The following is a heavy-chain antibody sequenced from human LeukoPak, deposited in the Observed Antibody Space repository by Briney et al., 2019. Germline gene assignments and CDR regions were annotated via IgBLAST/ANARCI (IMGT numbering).Heavy chain of an antibody. J-gene: IGHJ6*04. Sequence: PGGSLRLSCAASGFTFSSYGMHWVSQAPGKGLEWVAVISYDGSNKYYADSVKGRFTISRDNSKNTLYLQMNSLRAEDTAVYYCAKDLRKVNTRYYYYYGMDVWGKGTTVTVSS. D-gene: IGHD1/OR15-1a*01. CDR1: GFTFSSYG. V-gene: IGHV3-30*18. CDR3: AKDLRKVNTRYYYYYGMDV. CDR2: ISYDGSNK.